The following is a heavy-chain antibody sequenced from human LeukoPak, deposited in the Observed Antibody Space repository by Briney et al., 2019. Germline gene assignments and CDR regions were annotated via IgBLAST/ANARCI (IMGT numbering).Heavy chain of an antibody. CDR2: ISAYNGNT. J-gene: IGHJ4*02. CDR3: ASAPGYCSGGSCFDLDY. Sequence: ASVKVSCKASGYTFTSYGISWVRQAPGQGLEWMGWISAYNGNTNYAQKLQGRVTMTTDTSTSTAYMELRSLRSDDTAVYYCASAPGYCSGGSCFDLDYWGQGTLVTVSS. D-gene: IGHD2-15*01. CDR1: GYTFTSYG. V-gene: IGHV1-18*01.